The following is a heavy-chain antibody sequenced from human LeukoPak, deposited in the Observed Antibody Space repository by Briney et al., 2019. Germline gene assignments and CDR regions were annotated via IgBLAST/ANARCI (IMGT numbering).Heavy chain of an antibody. D-gene: IGHD3-22*01. Sequence: GGSLRLSCAASGFIFSDYYMSWIRQAPGKGLEWVSYISSSGSTIYYADSVKGRFTISRDNAKNSLHQQMNSLRAEDTAVYYCAKDYSYYYDSSGYYGYWGQGTLVTVSS. CDR1: GFIFSDYY. V-gene: IGHV3-11*01. J-gene: IGHJ4*02. CDR3: AKDYSYYYDSSGYYGY. CDR2: ISSSGSTI.